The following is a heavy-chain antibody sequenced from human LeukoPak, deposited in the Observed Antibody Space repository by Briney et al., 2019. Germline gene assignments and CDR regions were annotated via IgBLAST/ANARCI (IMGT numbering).Heavy chain of an antibody. D-gene: IGHD6-13*01. CDR1: GFTFSSYG. CDR3: AKGVIAAAVVTAFDI. Sequence: GGSLRLSCAASGFTFSSYGMPWVRQAPGKGLEWVAVISYDGSNKYYGDSVKGRFTISRDNSKNTLYLQMNSLRAEDTAVYYCAKGVIAAAVVTAFDIWGQGTMVTVSS. CDR2: ISYDGSNK. V-gene: IGHV3-30*18. J-gene: IGHJ3*02.